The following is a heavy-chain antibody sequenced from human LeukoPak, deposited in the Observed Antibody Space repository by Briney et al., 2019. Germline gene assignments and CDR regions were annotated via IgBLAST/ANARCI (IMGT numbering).Heavy chain of an antibody. CDR3: ARTYFYYDSSGSISFFDY. D-gene: IGHD3-22*01. J-gene: IGHJ4*02. CDR2: ISNSSSYI. CDR1: GFTFSSYS. V-gene: IGHV3-21*01. Sequence: GGSLRLSCAASGFTFSSYSMNWVRQAPGKGLEWVSSISNSSSYIYYADSVKGRFTISRDNAKNSLYLQMNSLRAEDTAVYYCARTYFYYDSSGSISFFDYWGQGTLVTVSS.